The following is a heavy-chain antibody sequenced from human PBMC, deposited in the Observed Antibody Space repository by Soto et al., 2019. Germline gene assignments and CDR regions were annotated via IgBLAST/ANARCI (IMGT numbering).Heavy chain of an antibody. CDR3: AKDSRKNNWTPDF. CDR2: ITGGGGRT. Sequence: RLSCAASGFTFNSFAMTWVRQAPGKGLEWVSLITGGGGRTYYADSVKGRFTASRDNSKNTVYLQMNSLRAEDTAIYYCAKDSRKNNWTPDFWGQGTLVTVSS. V-gene: IGHV3-23*01. D-gene: IGHD2-15*01. J-gene: IGHJ4*02. CDR1: GFTFNSFA.